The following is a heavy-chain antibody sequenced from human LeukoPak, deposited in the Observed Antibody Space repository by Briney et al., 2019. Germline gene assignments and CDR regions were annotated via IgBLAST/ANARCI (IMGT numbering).Heavy chain of an antibody. CDR3: TGFDY. CDR2: IRSKANSYAT. CDR1: GLTFSNAR. V-gene: IGHV3-73*01. Sequence: GGSLRLSCEASGLTFSNARMSWVRQAPGKGLEWVGRIRSKANSYATAYAASVKGRFTISRDDSKNTAYLQMNSLKTEDTAVYYCTGFDYWGQGTLVTVSS. J-gene: IGHJ4*02.